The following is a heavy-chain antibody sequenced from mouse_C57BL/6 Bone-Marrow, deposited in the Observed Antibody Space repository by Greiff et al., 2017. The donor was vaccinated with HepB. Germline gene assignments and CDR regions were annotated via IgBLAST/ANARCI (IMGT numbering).Heavy chain of an antibody. CDR2: IWTGGGT. J-gene: IGHJ4*01. CDR3: ARKGGYYYGSSYYYYAIDY. D-gene: IGHD1-1*01. CDR1: GFSLTSYA. V-gene: IGHV2-9-1*01. Sequence: QVQLKESGPGLVAPSQSLSITCTVSGFSLTSYAISWVRQPPGKGLEWLGVIWTGGGTNYNSALKSRLSISKDNSKSQVFLKMNSLQTDDTARYYCARKGGYYYGSSYYYYAIDYWGQGTSVTVSS.